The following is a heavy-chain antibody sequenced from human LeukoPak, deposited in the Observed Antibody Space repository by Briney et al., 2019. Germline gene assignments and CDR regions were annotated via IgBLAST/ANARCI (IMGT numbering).Heavy chain of an antibody. J-gene: IGHJ6*03. Sequence: GGSLRLSCAASGFTFDDYAMSWVRQAPGKGLEWVSGISWNARSTGYADSVKGRFTISRDNAKNSLYLQMSSLRAEDTAVYYCATHGSAHYYMDVWGKGTTVTISS. CDR3: ATHGSAHYYMDV. CDR1: GFTFDDYA. D-gene: IGHD2-2*03. V-gene: IGHV3-20*04. CDR2: ISWNARST.